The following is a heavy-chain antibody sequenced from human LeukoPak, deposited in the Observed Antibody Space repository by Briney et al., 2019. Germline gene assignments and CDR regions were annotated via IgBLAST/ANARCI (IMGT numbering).Heavy chain of an antibody. CDR2: IYYSGST. J-gene: IGHJ4*02. CDR3: ARGAKADPSYFDY. V-gene: IGHV4-59*01. D-gene: IGHD4/OR15-4a*01. CDR1: GCTISSYN. Sequence: SSETLSLTCTVSGCTISSYNWSWIRQPPGKGLKWIVYIYYSGSTNYNPSLSSRVTISVDTSKNEFSLTLSSVTAADTAVYYCARGAKADPSYFDYWGQGTLVTVSS.